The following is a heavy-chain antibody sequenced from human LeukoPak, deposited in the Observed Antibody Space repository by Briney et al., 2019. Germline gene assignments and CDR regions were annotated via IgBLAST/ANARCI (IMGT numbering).Heavy chain of an antibody. D-gene: IGHD5-18*01. V-gene: IGHV3-23*01. Sequence: GGSLRLSCAASGFTFTKYAMSWVRQAPGRGLECFSGISGSGSSTYYADSVKGRFTISTDDSKNTLYLQMNSLRAEDTAVYFCAKDSASYGRFDYWGQGTLVTVSS. CDR3: AKDSASYGRFDY. CDR2: ISGSGSST. CDR1: GFTFTKYA. J-gene: IGHJ4*02.